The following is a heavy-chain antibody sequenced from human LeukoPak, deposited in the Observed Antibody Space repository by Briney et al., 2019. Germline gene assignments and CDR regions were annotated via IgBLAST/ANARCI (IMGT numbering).Heavy chain of an antibody. V-gene: IGHV1-18*01. CDR2: ISAYNGNT. CDR3: ARVVEAYYDILTGYLDY. Sequence: ASVKVSCKASGYTFTSYGISWVRQAPGQGLEWMGWISAYNGNTNYAQKLQGRVTMTTDTSTSTAYMELRSLRSDDTAVYYCARVVEAYYDILTGYLDYWGKGTLVTVSS. D-gene: IGHD3-9*01. J-gene: IGHJ4*02. CDR1: GYTFTSYG.